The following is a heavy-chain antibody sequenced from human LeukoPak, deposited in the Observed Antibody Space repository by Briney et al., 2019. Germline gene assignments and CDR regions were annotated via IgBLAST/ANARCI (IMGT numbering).Heavy chain of an antibody. CDR3: ERSGSRDAFDI. Sequence: GGSLRLSCAASGFTFSSYDMHWVRQATGKGLEWVSAIGTAGDTYYPGSVKGRFTVSRENAKNSLYLQMNSLRAGDTAVYYCERSGSRDAFDIWGQGTMVTVSS. D-gene: IGHD1-26*01. CDR2: IGTAGDT. CDR1: GFTFSSYD. V-gene: IGHV3-13*04. J-gene: IGHJ3*02.